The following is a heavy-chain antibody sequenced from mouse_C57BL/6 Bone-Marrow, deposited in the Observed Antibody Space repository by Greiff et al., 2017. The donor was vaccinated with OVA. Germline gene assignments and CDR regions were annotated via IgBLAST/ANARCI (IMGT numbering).Heavy chain of an antibody. CDR1: GYTFTDYY. J-gene: IGHJ2*01. Sequence: VQLKDSGPELVKPGASVKISCKASGYTFTDYYMNWVKQSHGKSLEWIGDINPNNGGTSYNQKFKGKATLTVDKSSSTAYMELRSLTSEDSAVYYCARRGYWGQGTTLTVSS. CDR2: INPNNGGT. CDR3: ARRGY. V-gene: IGHV1-26*01.